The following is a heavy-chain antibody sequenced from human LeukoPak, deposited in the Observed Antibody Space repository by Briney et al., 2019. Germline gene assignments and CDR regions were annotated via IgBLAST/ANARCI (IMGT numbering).Heavy chain of an antibody. V-gene: IGHV1-2*02. J-gene: IGHJ3*02. Sequence: VSVKVSCKASGYTFTGYYMHWVRQAPGQGLEWMGWINPSSGGTNYAQKFKGRVTMTRDTSISTAYMELSRLRSDDTAVYYCARDFAMIVVVNAFDIWGQGTMVTVSS. CDR1: GYTFTGYY. D-gene: IGHD3-22*01. CDR2: INPSSGGT. CDR3: ARDFAMIVVVNAFDI.